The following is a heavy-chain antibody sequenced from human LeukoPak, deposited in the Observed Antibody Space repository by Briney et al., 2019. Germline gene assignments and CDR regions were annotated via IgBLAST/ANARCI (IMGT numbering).Heavy chain of an antibody. D-gene: IGHD5-24*01. CDR2: ISSSSSYI. J-gene: IGHJ3*02. Sequence: GGSLRLSCAASGFTFSSYSMNWVRRAPGKGLEWVSSISSSSSYIYYADSVKGRFTISRDNAEKSLYLQMDSLRGEDTAVYYCARDLMAGPEDAFDIWGQGTTVTVSS. CDR3: ARDLMAGPEDAFDI. CDR1: GFTFSSYS. V-gene: IGHV3-21*01.